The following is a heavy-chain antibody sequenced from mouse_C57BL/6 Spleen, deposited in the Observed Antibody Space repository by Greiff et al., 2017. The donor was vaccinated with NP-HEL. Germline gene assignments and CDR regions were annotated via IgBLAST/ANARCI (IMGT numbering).Heavy chain of an antibody. Sequence: QVHVKQPGAELVKPGASVKVSCKASGYTFTSYWMHWVKQRPGQGLEWIGRIYPSDSDTNYNQKFKGKATLTVDRSSSTAYMQLSSLTSEDSAVYCYAMNYGSIYYAMDYWSQGTSVTVSS. J-gene: IGHJ4*01. CDR1: GYTFTSYW. CDR2: IYPSDSDT. CDR3: AMNYGSIYYAMDY. D-gene: IGHD1-1*01. V-gene: IGHV1-74*01.